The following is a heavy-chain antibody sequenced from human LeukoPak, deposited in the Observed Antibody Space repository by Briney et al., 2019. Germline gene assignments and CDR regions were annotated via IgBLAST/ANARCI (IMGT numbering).Heavy chain of an antibody. CDR3: ARDGGAVAGTYYYYGMDV. J-gene: IGHJ6*02. V-gene: IGHV4-4*07. CDR1: GGSISSYY. Sequence: PSETLSLTCTVSGGSISSYYWSWIRQPAGKGLEWIGRIYTRGSTNYNPSLKSRVTMSVDTSKNQFSLKLSSVTAADTAVYYCARDGGAVAGTYYYYGMDVWGQGTTVTVSS. D-gene: IGHD6-19*01. CDR2: IYTRGST.